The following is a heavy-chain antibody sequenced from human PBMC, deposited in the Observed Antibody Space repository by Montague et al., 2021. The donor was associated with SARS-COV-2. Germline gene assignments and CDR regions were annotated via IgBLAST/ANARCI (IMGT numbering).Heavy chain of an antibody. V-gene: IGHV4-59*02. CDR3: ARETMTADAFVI. Sequence: SETLSLTCTVSGASVGSSDWGWIRQSPGKGLEWIGYFNNVGGTNYNPSLKSRATISRDTSKNQFSLKVRSVTAADAAVYYCARETMTADAFVIWGQGTMVTVSS. CDR2: FNNVGGT. CDR1: GASVGSSD. J-gene: IGHJ3*02. D-gene: IGHD1-14*01.